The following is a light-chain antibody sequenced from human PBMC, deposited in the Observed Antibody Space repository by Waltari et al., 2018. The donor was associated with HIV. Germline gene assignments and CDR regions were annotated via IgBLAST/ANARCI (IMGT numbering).Light chain of an antibody. CDR2: DVS. CDR1: SSDVGDYNS. V-gene: IGLV2-11*01. J-gene: IGLJ1*01. CDR3: CSYAGTYTYV. Sequence: QSALTQPRSVSGSPGQSVTISCTGTSSDVGDYNSVSWYQQHPGKAPKLLIYDVSKWPSGVPDRFSGSKSGNTASLTIAGLQAEDEAHYYCCSYAGTYTYVFGPGTKVTVL.